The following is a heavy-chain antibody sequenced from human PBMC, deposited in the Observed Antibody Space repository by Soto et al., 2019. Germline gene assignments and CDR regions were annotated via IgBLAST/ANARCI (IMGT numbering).Heavy chain of an antibody. CDR3: VREDDGGGRDYYGLDV. D-gene: IGHD4-17*01. V-gene: IGHV4-30-4*01. Sequence: QVQLQESDPGLVRPSQTLSLTCTVSGGSISVEHYHWTWIRQPPGKGLEWIGYIHYSGRVYYNPSLQSRLSMSVDTSKNLFSLKLASVTAADTAVYFCVREDDGGGRDYYGLDVWGQGTTVTVSS. CDR2: IHYSGRV. J-gene: IGHJ6*02. CDR1: GGSISVEHYH.